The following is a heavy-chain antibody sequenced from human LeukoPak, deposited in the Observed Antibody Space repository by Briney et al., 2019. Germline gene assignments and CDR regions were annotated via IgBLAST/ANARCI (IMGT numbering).Heavy chain of an antibody. D-gene: IGHD2-15*01. CDR1: GFTFSSYS. J-gene: IGHJ4*02. CDR2: ISSGSNYI. V-gene: IGHV3-21*01. CDR3: ARVGCSGGTCYDY. Sequence: PGGSLRLSCAASGFTFSSYSMYWVRQAPGKGLEWVSFISSGSNYIYYIDSVKGRFTISRDNAKNSLYLQMNSLRVEDTAIYYCARVGCSGGTCYDYWGQGTLVTVPS.